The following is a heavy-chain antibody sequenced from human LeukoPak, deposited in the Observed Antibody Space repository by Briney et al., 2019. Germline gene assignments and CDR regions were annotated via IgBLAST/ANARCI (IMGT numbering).Heavy chain of an antibody. CDR3: ASGYCSGGSCYRSDY. CDR1: GYTFTSYG. V-gene: IGHV1-18*01. D-gene: IGHD2-15*01. J-gene: IGHJ4*02. Sequence: ASVKVSCKASGYTFTSYGISWVRQAPGQGLEWMGWISAYNGNTNYAQKLQGRVTMTTDTSTSTAYMELRSLRSDDTAVYYCASGYCSGGSCYRSDYWGQGTLVTVSS. CDR2: ISAYNGNT.